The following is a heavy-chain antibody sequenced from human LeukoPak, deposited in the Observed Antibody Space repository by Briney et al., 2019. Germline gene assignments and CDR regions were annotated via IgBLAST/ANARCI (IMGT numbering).Heavy chain of an antibody. CDR1: GGSISSYY. J-gene: IGHJ5*02. D-gene: IGHD2-2*01. CDR2: IYYSGNT. V-gene: IGHV4-59*12. CDR3: ARGGVPAAIGYDP. Sequence: SETLSLTCTVSGGSISSYYWSWIRQPPGKGLEWIGNIYYSGNTNYNPSLESRVTMSVDTSKNQFSLKLSSVTAADTAVYYCARGGVPAAIGYDPWGQGTLVTVSS.